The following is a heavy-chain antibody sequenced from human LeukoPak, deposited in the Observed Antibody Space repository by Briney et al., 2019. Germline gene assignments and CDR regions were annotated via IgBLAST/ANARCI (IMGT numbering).Heavy chain of an antibody. CDR3: ARVAVAGLSMYYFDY. CDR1: GGSISSYY. D-gene: IGHD6-19*01. CDR2: IFYSGST. J-gene: IGHJ4*02. Sequence: PSQTLSLTCAVSGGSISSYYWSWIRQPPGKELEWIGYIFYSGSTNYNPSLKSRVTISVDTSKSQFSLKLSSVTAADTAVYYCARVAVAGLSMYYFDYWGQGTLVTVSS. V-gene: IGHV4-59*08.